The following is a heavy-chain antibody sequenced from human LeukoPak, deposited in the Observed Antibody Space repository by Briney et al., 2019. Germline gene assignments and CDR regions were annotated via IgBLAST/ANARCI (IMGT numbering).Heavy chain of an antibody. Sequence: GGSLRLSCAASGFTFSTYDMHWVRQVTGKGLEWVSAIGTVDDTYYLGSVKGRFTVSRENAKNVLYLQMSSLRVEDTAVYYCAREIRETVFTRHHYYGIDVWGQGTTVTVSS. CDR2: IGTVDDT. V-gene: IGHV3-13*01. CDR1: GFTFSTYD. D-gene: IGHD1-1*01. CDR3: AREIRETVFTRHHYYGIDV. J-gene: IGHJ6*02.